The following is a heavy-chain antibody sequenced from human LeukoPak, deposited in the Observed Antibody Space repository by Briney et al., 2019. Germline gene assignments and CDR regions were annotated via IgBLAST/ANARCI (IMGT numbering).Heavy chain of an antibody. D-gene: IGHD6-19*01. CDR2: MNPIGGDT. CDR3: ARAGTRPLTSYDHFKYYTYV. V-gene: IGHV1-8*01. J-gene: IGHJ6*03. Sequence: ASVKVSCKTSGDTFNNFDINWVRQAPGQGLEWMGWMNPIGGDTGYAQKFQGRVTMTRDTSISTAYMELSSLKSEDTAVYYCARAGTRPLTSYDHFKYYTYVWGRGTTVTVSS. CDR1: GDTFNNFD.